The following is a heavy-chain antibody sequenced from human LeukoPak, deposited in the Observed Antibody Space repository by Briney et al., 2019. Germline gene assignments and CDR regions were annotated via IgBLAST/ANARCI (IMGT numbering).Heavy chain of an antibody. D-gene: IGHD6-19*01. CDR2: INSDGSST. CDR3: GKDWDLAVGNTENYVEF. J-gene: IGHJ4*02. Sequence: GGSLRLSCAASGFTFSSYWMHWVRQAPGKGLVWVSRINSDGSSTSYADSVKGRFTIYRDNSKKTLFLQMNSLGPEDTAVYFCGKDWDLAVGNTENYVEFWGQGALVTVSS. V-gene: IGHV3-74*01. CDR1: GFTFSSYW.